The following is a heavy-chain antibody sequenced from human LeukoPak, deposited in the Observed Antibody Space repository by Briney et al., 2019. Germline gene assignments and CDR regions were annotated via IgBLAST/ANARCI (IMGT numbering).Heavy chain of an antibody. J-gene: IGHJ4*02. Sequence: GGSLRLSCAASGFNFEDYTMHWVRQTPGKGLEWVSLINWDGGSTYYADSVKGRFAISRDNNKNSLYLQMTSLRTEDTALYYCTKGSNTWPSLFDYWGQGTLVTVSS. D-gene: IGHD2-2*02. V-gene: IGHV3-43*01. CDR3: TKGSNTWPSLFDY. CDR2: INWDGGST. CDR1: GFNFEDYT.